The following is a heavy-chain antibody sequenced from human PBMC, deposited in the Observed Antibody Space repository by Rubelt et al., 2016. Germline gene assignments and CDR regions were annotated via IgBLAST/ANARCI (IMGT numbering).Heavy chain of an antibody. CDR2: ISRSADTI. CDR3: ARDPQYYGSGSSYYGMDV. Sequence: GLESISYISRSADTIYYADSVKGRFTISRDNSKNTVHLQVNSLRAEDTALYYCARDPQYYGSGSSYYGMDVWGQGTTVTVSS. D-gene: IGHD3-10*01. J-gene: IGHJ6*02. V-gene: IGHV3-48*01.